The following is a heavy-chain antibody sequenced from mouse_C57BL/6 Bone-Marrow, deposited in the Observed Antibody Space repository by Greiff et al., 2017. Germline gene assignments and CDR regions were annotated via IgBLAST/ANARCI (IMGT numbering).Heavy chain of an antibody. CDR2: IHPNSGST. J-gene: IGHJ1*03. CDR3: AIGGDYELWDFDV. Sequence: QVQLQQPGAELVKPGASVKLSCKASGYTFTSYWMHWVKQRPGQGLEWIGMIHPNSGSTNYNEKFKSKTTLTVDKSSSTAYMQLSSLTSDDSAIYYGAIGGDYELWDFDVWGTGTTVTVSS. V-gene: IGHV1-64*01. D-gene: IGHD2-13*01. CDR1: GYTFTSYW.